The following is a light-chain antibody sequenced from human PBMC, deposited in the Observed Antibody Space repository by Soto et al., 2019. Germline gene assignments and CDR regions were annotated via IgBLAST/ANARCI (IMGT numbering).Light chain of an antibody. CDR2: GAS. J-gene: IGKJ1*01. CDR1: RSVSSSY. V-gene: IGKV3D-7*01. CDR3: QKYNSAPQT. Sequence: PEERVTLSFGASRSVSSSYLTWYQQKPGQAPRLLIYGASTRATSIPARFSGSGSGTDFTLTISSLQPEDAATYYCQKYNSAPQTFGQGTKVDIK.